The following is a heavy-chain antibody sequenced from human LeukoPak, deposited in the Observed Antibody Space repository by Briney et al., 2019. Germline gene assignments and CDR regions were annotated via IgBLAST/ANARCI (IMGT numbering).Heavy chain of an antibody. CDR3: AKDLYTGSWYYGMDV. CDR2: ISGSGDST. Sequence: PGGSLRLSCAASGFTFSNYAMSWVRQAPGKGLEWVSAISGSGDSTYYADSVKGRFTISRDNSKNTLYLQMNSLRAEDTAVYYCAKDLYTGSWYYGMDVWGQGTTVTVSS. D-gene: IGHD6-6*01. J-gene: IGHJ6*02. V-gene: IGHV3-23*01. CDR1: GFTFSNYA.